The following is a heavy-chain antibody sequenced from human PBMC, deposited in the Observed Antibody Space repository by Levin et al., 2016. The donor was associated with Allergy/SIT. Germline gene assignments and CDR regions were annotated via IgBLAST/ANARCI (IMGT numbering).Heavy chain of an antibody. D-gene: IGHD5-12*01. CDR2: INWNGGST. Sequence: GESLKISCAASRFTFSSYAMHWVRQAPGKGLEWVSGINWNGGSTGYADSVKGRFTISRDNAKNSLYLQMNSLRAEDTALYYCARGYSGYVLGGFDYWGQGTLVTVSS. CDR1: RFTFSSYA. V-gene: IGHV3-20*04. CDR3: ARGYSGYVLGGFDY. J-gene: IGHJ4*02.